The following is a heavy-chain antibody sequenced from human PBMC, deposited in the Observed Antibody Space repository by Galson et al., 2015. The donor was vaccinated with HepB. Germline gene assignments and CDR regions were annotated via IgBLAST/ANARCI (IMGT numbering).Heavy chain of an antibody. D-gene: IGHD3-10*01. CDR1: GYTFTSYD. CDR3: ARGLTMVRGVIVGY. J-gene: IGHJ4*02. Sequence: SVKVSCKASGYTFTSYDINWVRQATGQGLEWMGWMNPNSGNTGYAQKFQGRVTMTRNTSISTAYMELSSLRSEDTAVYYCARGLTMVRGVIVGYWGQGTLVTVSS. CDR2: MNPNSGNT. V-gene: IGHV1-8*01.